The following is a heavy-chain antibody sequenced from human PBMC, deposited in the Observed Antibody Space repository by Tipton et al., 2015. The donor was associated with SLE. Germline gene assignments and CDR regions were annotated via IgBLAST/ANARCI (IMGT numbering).Heavy chain of an antibody. CDR3: ARHHYDTRGYPYNAMDV. J-gene: IGHJ6*02. Sequence: TLSLTCTVSGGSMSGYHWSWIRQTPGKGLEWIGNIFPSGNTDHNPSLKSRTTISADTSKNQFSLNLSSVTAADTAVYYCARHHYDTRGYPYNAMDVWGQGTAVSVS. CDR2: IFPSGNT. CDR1: GGSMSGYH. V-gene: IGHV4-59*08. D-gene: IGHD3-22*01.